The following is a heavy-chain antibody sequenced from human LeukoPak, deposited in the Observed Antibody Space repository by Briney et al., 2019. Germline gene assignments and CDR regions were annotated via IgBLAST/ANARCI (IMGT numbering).Heavy chain of an antibody. CDR1: GFTFSSYG. CDR2: IWYDGSNK. J-gene: IGHJ3*02. V-gene: IGHV3-33*01. CDR3: AREARGTAFDI. Sequence: GGSLRLSCAASGFTFSSYGMHWVRQAPGKGLEWVAVIWYDGSNKYYADSVKGRFTISRDNSKNTLYLQMNSLRAEDTAVYYCAREARGTAFDIWGQGTMVTVSS. D-gene: IGHD1-1*01.